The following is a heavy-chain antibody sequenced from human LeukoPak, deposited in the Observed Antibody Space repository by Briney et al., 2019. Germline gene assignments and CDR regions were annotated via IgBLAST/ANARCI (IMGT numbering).Heavy chain of an antibody. CDR2: INPNSGGT. Sequence: PVASVKVSCKASGYTFTGYYMHWVRQAPGQGLEWMGWINPNSGGTNYAQKFQGWVTMTRDTSISTAYMELSRLRSDDTAVYYCARSIAAAGIHNWFDPWGQGTLVTVSS. D-gene: IGHD6-13*01. CDR1: GYTFTGYY. J-gene: IGHJ5*02. CDR3: ARSIAAAGIHNWFDP. V-gene: IGHV1-2*04.